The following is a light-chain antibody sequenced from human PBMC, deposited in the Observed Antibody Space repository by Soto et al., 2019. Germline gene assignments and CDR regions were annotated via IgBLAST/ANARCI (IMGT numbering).Light chain of an antibody. V-gene: IGLV1-40*01. CDR1: ASNIGANYD. J-gene: IGLJ3*02. CDR3: ATWEDTLNGMV. CDR2: SDT. Sequence: QSVLTQPPSVSGAPGQRVTISCTGGASNIGANYDVHWYQQLPGTAPKLLIYSDTQRPSGVPDRFSGSKSGTSASLAIGGLQSEDETDYYCATWEDTLNGMVFGGGTKLTVL.